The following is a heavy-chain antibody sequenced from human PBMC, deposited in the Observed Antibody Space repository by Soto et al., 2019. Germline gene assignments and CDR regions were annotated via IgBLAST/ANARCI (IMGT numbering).Heavy chain of an antibody. CDR2: INHSGST. J-gene: IGHJ6*03. CDR3: ARGFTMARGARYYYYMDV. CDR1: GGSFSGYY. Sequence: SETLSLTCAVYGGSFSGYYWSWIRQPPGKGLEWIGEINHSGSTNYNPSLKSRVTISVDTSKNQFSLKLSSVTAADTAVYYCARGFTMARGARYYYYMDVWGKGTTVTVSS. V-gene: IGHV4-34*01. D-gene: IGHD3-10*01.